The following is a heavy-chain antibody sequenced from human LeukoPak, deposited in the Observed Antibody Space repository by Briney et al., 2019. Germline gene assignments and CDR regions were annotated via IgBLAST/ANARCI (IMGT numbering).Heavy chain of an antibody. CDR2: INHSGST. CDR1: GGSFSGYY. Sequence: SSETLSLTCAVYGGSFSGYYWSWIRQPPGKGLEWIGEINHSGSTNYNPSLKSRVTISVDTSKNQFSPKLSSVTAADTAVYYCARAHYYDSSGYYPFDYWGQGTLVTVSS. V-gene: IGHV4-34*01. D-gene: IGHD3-22*01. CDR3: ARAHYYDSSGYYPFDY. J-gene: IGHJ4*02.